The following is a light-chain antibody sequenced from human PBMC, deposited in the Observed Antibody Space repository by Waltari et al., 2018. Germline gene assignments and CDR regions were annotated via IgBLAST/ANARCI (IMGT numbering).Light chain of an antibody. J-gene: IGKJ2*03. CDR3: YQHSSGYS. CDR1: QSFSSY. V-gene: IGKV3-11*01. Sequence: VILTQSPATLSLSPGERATISCRASQSFSSYLAWYQQKPGQAPRLLIYGASSRATGIPDRFSGSGSGTDFTLTISSLEPEDVGVYHCYQHSSGYSFGQGTKVEIK. CDR2: GAS.